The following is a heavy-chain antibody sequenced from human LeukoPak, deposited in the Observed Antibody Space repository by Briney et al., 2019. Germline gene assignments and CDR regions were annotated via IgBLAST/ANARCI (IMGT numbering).Heavy chain of an antibody. CDR3: VRWQYCGGNCFFSAFDI. D-gene: IGHD2-21*01. J-gene: IGHJ3*02. CDR2: IHHSGNT. V-gene: IGHV4-59*01. Sequence: SETLSLTCTVSGGSISNSYWSWIRQSPGKGLEWIGYIHHSGNTNASPPLKSRVTISIDTPKNQFSLKLSSVTAADTAVYYCVRWQYCGGNCFFSAFDIWGQGTMVIVSS. CDR1: GGSISNSY.